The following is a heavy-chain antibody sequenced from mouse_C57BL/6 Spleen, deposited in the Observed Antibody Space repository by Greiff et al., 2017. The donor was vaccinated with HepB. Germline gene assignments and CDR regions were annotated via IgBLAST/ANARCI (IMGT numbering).Heavy chain of an antibody. J-gene: IGHJ1*03. CDR1: GYTFTSYW. V-gene: IGHV1-69*01. CDR3: ARPNWVYFDV. D-gene: IGHD4-1*01. CDR2: IDPSDSYT. Sequence: QVQLRQPGAELVMPGASVKLSCKASGYTFTSYWMHWVKQRPGQGLEWIGEIDPSDSYTNYNQKFKGKSTLTVDKSSSTAYMQLSSLTSEDSAVYYCARPNWVYFDVWGTGTTVTVSS.